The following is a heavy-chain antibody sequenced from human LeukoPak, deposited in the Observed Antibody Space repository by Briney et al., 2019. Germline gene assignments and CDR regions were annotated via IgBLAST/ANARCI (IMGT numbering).Heavy chain of an antibody. CDR1: GGSISSSSYY. CDR3: ARNPLGDSSGYDAFDI. Sequence: SETLSLTCTVSGGSISSSSYYWGWIRQPPEKGLEWIGSIYYSGSTYYNPSLKSRVTISVDTSKNQFSLKLSSVTAADTAVYYCARNPLGDSSGYDAFDIWGQGTMVTVSS. V-gene: IGHV4-39*01. CDR2: IYYSGST. J-gene: IGHJ3*02. D-gene: IGHD3-22*01.